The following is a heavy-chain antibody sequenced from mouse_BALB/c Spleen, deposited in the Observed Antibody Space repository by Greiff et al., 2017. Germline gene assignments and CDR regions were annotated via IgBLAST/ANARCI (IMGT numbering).Heavy chain of an antibody. Sequence: EVKVVESGGGLVQPGGSRKLSCAASGFTFSSFGMHWVRQAPEKGLEWVAYISSGSSTIYYADTVKGRFTISRDNPKNTLFLQMTSLRSEDTAMYYCARSGGSGPMDYWGQGTSVTVSS. V-gene: IGHV5-17*02. CDR1: GFTFSSFG. CDR3: ARSGGSGPMDY. CDR2: ISSGSSTI. D-gene: IGHD3-1*01. J-gene: IGHJ4*01.